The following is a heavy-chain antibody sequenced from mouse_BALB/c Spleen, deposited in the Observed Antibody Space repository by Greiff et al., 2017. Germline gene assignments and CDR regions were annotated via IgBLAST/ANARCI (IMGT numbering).Heavy chain of an antibody. V-gene: IGHV1-34*01. CDR2: INPNNGDT. D-gene: IGHD4-1*01. J-gene: IGHJ2*01. CDR1: GFNIKDTY. CDR3: AFTWDYFDY. Sequence: EVKLQESGAELVKPGASVKLSCTASGFNIKDTYMHWVKQSHGKSLEWIGDINPNNGDTFYNQKFKGKATLTVDKSSSTAYMQLNSLTSEDSAVYYCAFTWDYFDYWGQGTTLTVSS.